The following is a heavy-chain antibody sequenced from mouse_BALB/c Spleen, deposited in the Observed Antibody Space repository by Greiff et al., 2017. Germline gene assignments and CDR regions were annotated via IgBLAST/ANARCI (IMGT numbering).Heavy chain of an antibody. CDR1: GYSITSDYA. CDR3: AIYDGYYLAWFAY. J-gene: IGHJ3*01. D-gene: IGHD2-3*01. CDR2: ISYSGST. Sequence: EVQLVESGPGLVKPSQSLSLTCTVTGYSITSDYAWNWIRQFPGNKLEWMGYISYSGSTSYNPSLKSRISITRDTSKNQFFLQLNSVTTEDTATYYCAIYDGYYLAWFAYWGQGTLVTVSA. V-gene: IGHV3-2*02.